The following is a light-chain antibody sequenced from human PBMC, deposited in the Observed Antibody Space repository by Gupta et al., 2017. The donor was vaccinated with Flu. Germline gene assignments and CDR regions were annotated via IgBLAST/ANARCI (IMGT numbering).Light chain of an antibody. CDR2: AAS. Sequence: DIQMTQSPSSLSASVGDRVTITCRASQTITNYLNWYQQKPGKVPNLLIYAASILQSGVPSRFSGSGSGPDFTLTISSLQPEDFATYYCQQTYSTPWTFGQGTKVEIK. J-gene: IGKJ1*01. V-gene: IGKV1-39*01. CDR3: QQTYSTPWT. CDR1: QTITNY.